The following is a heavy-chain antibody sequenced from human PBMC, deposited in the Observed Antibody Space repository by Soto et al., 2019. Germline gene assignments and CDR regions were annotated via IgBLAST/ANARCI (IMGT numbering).Heavy chain of an antibody. CDR2: IYHSGST. D-gene: IGHD6-19*01. CDR1: GGSISSGGYS. V-gene: IGHV4-30-2*01. J-gene: IGHJ4*02. CDR3: ASHRAVAGTWHFDY. Sequence: SETLSLTCAVSGGSISSGGYSWSWIRQPPGKGLEWIGYIYHSGSTYYNPSLKSRVTISVDRSKNQFSLKLSSVTAADTAVYYCASHRAVAGTWHFDYWGQGTLVTVSS.